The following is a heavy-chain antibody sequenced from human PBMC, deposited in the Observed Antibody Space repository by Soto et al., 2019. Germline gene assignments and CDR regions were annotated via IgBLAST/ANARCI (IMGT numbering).Heavy chain of an antibody. V-gene: IGHV3-23*01. Sequence: GASLRRSCGASGFTFGDFDMSWVRQAPGKGLEWVSGISTSGGTTYYADSVKGRFTSSRDNSKNTLYLQMTSLRAEDTAVYYCATGTAAPAHWGQGTLVTVSS. J-gene: IGHJ1*01. CDR2: ISTSGGTT. D-gene: IGHD6-13*01. CDR3: ATGTAAPAH. CDR1: GFTFGDFD.